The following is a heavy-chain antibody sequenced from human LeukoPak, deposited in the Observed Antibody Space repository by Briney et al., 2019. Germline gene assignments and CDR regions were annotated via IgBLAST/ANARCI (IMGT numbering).Heavy chain of an antibody. CDR3: ARLRRYYYYMDV. V-gene: IGHV4-4*07. Sequence: SETLSLTCTVSGDSISGYYWTWIRQPAGKGLEWIGRIYTTGSTNYNPSLKSRVTMSIDTSKNHFSLKLNSVTAADTAVYYCARLRRYYYYMDVWGKGTTVTISS. J-gene: IGHJ6*03. CDR2: IYTTGST. CDR1: GDSISGYY.